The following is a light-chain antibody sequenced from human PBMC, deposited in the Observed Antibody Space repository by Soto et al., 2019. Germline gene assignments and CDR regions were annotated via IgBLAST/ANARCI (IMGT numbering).Light chain of an antibody. CDR2: GAS. V-gene: IGKV3-15*01. J-gene: IGKJ1*01. Sequence: EIVMTQSPATLSVSPGERATLSCRASQSVSSNLAWYQQKPGQAPRLLVYGASTRATGIPARFSGSGSGTEFTLTISSLQSEAFAVYYCQQYNNWPPWTVGQGPKVEIK. CDR3: QQYNNWPPWT. CDR1: QSVSSN.